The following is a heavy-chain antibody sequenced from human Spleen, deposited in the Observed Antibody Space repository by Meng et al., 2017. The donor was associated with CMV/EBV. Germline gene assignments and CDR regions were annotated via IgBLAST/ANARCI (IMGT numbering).Heavy chain of an antibody. Sequence: GGSLRLSCTASGFTFDDYAMEWVSGISWNSGGIGFADSVKGRFTISRDNAKSSLSLQMNSLRAEDTALYYCTRDIYYSCGSGCYYFDVWGQGTLVTVSS. J-gene: IGHJ4*02. CDR3: TRDIYYSCGSGCYYFDV. CDR1: GFTFDDYA. V-gene: IGHV3-9*01. CDR2: ISWNSGGI. D-gene: IGHD3-22*01.